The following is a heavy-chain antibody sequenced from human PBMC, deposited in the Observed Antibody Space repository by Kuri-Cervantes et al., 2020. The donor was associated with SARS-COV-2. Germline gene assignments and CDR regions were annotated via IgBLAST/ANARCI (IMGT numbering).Heavy chain of an antibody. CDR1: GFSFSSYS. V-gene: IGHV3-21*01. Sequence: GGSLRLSCAASGFSFSSYSMNWVRQAPGKGLEWVSSISSKSSYRYYADSVKGRFTMSGDDGRNSLYLQMNSLRAEDTAVYYCARLDGIELWLRSLYYMDVWGKGTSVTVSS. CDR3: ARLDGIELWLRSLYYMDV. J-gene: IGHJ6*03. D-gene: IGHD5-18*01. CDR2: ISSKSSYR.